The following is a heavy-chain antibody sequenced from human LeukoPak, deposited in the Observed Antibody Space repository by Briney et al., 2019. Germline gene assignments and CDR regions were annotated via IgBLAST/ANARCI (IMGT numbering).Heavy chain of an antibody. CDR1: AFTFSSYA. J-gene: IGHJ4*02. CDR2: ISGSGGST. Sequence: GGSPRLSCAASAFTFSSYAMSWVRQAPGKGLEWVSAISGSGGSTYYADSVKGRFTISRDNSKNTLYLQMNSLRAEDTAVYYCAKDTLAVVASDYWGQGTLVTVSS. D-gene: IGHD5-12*01. V-gene: IGHV3-23*01. CDR3: AKDTLAVVASDY.